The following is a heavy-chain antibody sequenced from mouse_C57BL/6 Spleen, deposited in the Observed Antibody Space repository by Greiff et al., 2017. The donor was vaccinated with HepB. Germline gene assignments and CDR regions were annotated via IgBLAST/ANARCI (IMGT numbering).Heavy chain of an antibody. CDR1: GFTFTDYY. Sequence: EVMLVESGGGLVQPGGSLSLSCAASGFTFTDYYMSWVRQPPGKALEWLGFIRNKANGYTTEYSASVKGRFTISRDNSQSILYLQMNALRAEDSATYYCARSYPIYDVNFPWFAYWGQGTLVTVSA. J-gene: IGHJ3*01. V-gene: IGHV7-3*01. D-gene: IGHD2-3*01. CDR2: IRNKANGYTT. CDR3: ARSYPIYDVNFPWFAY.